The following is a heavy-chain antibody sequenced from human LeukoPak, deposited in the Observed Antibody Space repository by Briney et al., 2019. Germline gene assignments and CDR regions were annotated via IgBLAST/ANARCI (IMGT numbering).Heavy chain of an antibody. J-gene: IGHJ4*02. D-gene: IGHD3-9*01. CDR1: GFTFSNYA. V-gene: IGHV3-23*01. Sequence: AGGSLRLSCAASGFTFSNYAMSWVRQAPGKGLEWVSAISGSGGSTYYADSVKGRFTISRDNSKNTLYLQMNSLRAEDTAVYYCAKAAPYYDILTGYYLDYWGQGTLVTVSS. CDR2: ISGSGGST. CDR3: AKAAPYYDILTGYYLDY.